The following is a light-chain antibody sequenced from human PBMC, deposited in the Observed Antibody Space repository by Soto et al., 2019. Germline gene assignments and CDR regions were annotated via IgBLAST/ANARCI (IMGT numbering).Light chain of an antibody. J-gene: IGKJ1*01. CDR1: QSVSSN. CDR3: QQYNKWHLT. CDR2: AVS. V-gene: IGKV3-15*01. Sequence: EIMMTQSPGTLSASPGERATLSCRASQSVSSNLAWYQQKPGQAPRLLIYAVSTRATGIPARFSGSGSGTEFTLTISSLQSEDVAVYYCQQYNKWHLTFGQGTKVEIK.